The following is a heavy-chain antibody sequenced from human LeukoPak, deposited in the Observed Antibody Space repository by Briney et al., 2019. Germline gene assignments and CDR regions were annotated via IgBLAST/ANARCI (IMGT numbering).Heavy chain of an antibody. CDR2: TYYRSKWYN. Sequence: SQTLSLTCAISGDSVSSNSAAWNWIRQSPSRGLEWLGRTYYRSKWYNDYAVSVKSRITINPDTSKNQFSLQLNSVTPEDTAVYYCARGSFLPLLHGYSSGWEFDYWGQGTLVTVSS. D-gene: IGHD6-19*01. J-gene: IGHJ4*02. CDR1: GDSVSSNSAA. V-gene: IGHV6-1*01. CDR3: ARGSFLPLLHGYSSGWEFDY.